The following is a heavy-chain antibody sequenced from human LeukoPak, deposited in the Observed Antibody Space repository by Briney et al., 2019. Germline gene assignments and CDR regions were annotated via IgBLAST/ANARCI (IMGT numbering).Heavy chain of an antibody. Sequence: GASVKLSCKASGGTFSSYAISWVRQAPGQGLEWMGGIIPIFGTTNYAQKFQGRVTITADESTSTAYMELSSLRSEDTAVYYCARTQHMSSEGNDAWDNWFDPWGQGTLVTVSS. J-gene: IGHJ5*02. V-gene: IGHV1-69*13. CDR2: IIPIFGTT. CDR1: GGTFSSYA. D-gene: IGHD1-1*01. CDR3: ARTQHMSSEGNDAWDNWFDP.